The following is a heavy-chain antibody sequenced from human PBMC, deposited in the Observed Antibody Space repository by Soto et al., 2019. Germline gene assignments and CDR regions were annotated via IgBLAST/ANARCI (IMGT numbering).Heavy chain of an antibody. CDR3: AKGWGWSGYFDY. Sequence: EVQLLESGGGLVQPGGSLRLSCAASGFTFSSYAMSWVRQAPGKGLEWVSAISGSGGSTHYADSVKGRFTISRDNSKNTLYLQMNSLRAEDTAVYYCAKGWGWSGYFDYWGQGTLVTVSS. J-gene: IGHJ4*02. CDR1: GFTFSSYA. CDR2: ISGSGGST. V-gene: IGHV3-23*01. D-gene: IGHD3-3*01.